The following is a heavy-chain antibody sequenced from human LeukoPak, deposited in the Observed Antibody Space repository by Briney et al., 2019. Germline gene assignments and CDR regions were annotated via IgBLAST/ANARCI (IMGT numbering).Heavy chain of an antibody. CDR1: GYTFTSYG. J-gene: IGHJ4*02. V-gene: IGHV1-18*01. CDR2: ISAYNGNT. Sequence: ASVKVSCKASGYTFTSYGISWVRQAPGQGLEWMGWISAYNGNTNYAQKLQGRVTMSTDTSTSTAYMELRSLRSDDTAVYYCARRAYGCNAPFFDYWGQGTLVTVSS. D-gene: IGHD4-23*01. CDR3: ARRAYGCNAPFFDY.